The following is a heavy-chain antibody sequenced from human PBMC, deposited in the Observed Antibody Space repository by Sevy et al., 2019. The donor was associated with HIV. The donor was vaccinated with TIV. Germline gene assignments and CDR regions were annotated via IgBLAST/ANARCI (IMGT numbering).Heavy chain of an antibody. V-gene: IGHV3-23*01. Sequence: GGSLRLSCAASGFTFSRYAMNWVRQAPGKGLEWVSGISGIGGSGDKTNYADSVKGRFTISRDDSKNSLYLQLNSLRAEDTAIYSCARKYGSSGYFDYWGQGTLVTVSS. CDR1: GFTFSRYA. D-gene: IGHD3-22*01. CDR3: ARKYGSSGYFDY. J-gene: IGHJ4*02. CDR2: ISGIGGSGDKT.